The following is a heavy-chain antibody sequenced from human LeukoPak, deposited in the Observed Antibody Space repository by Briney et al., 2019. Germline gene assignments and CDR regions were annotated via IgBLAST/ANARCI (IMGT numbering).Heavy chain of an antibody. CDR1: GGSISSYY. V-gene: IGHV4-59*01. CDR2: IYYSGST. D-gene: IGHD3-10*01. CDR3: ARQYYWGYNWFDP. J-gene: IGHJ5*02. Sequence: SETLSLTCTVSGGSISSYYWSWIRQPPGKGLEWIGYIYYSGSTNYNPSLKSRVTISVDTSKNQFSLKLSSVTAAGTAVYYCARQYYWGYNWFDPWGQGTLVTVSS.